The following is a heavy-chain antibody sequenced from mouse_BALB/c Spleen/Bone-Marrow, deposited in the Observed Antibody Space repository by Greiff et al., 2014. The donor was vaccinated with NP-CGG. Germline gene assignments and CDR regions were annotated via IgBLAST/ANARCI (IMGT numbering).Heavy chain of an antibody. CDR3: ATLTGTFDY. D-gene: IGHD4-1*01. CDR2: IDPASDYT. J-gene: IGHJ2*01. Sequence: VQLQQPGAELVKPGASVKLSCTASGFNIKDTYMHWVKQRPEQGLEWIGRIDPASDYTQFDSKFQGKATITADTSSNTAYLQLSSLTSEDTAVYYCATLTGTFDYWGQGTTPTVSS. CDR1: GFNIKDTY. V-gene: IGHV14-3*02.